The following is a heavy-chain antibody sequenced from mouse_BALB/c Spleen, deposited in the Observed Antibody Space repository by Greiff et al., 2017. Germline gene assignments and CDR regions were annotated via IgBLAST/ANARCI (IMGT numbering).Heavy chain of an antibody. CDR2: IDPENGNT. CDR1: GFYIKDYY. J-gene: IGHJ2*01. V-gene: IGHV14-1*02. CDR3: ARQTTYFDY. Sequence: EVKLMESGAELVRPGALVKLSCKASGFYIKDYYMHWVKQRPEQGLEWIGWIDPENGNTIYDPKFQGKASITADTSSNTAYLQLSGLTSEDTAVYYCARQTTYFDYWGQGTTLTVSS. D-gene: IGHD2-13*01.